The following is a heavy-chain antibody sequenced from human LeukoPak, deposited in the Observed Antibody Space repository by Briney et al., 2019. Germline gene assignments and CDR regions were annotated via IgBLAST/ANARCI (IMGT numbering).Heavy chain of an antibody. CDR2: IQSDGTSK. Sequence: GGSLRLSCAASGFIFSSYGMHWVRQAPGKGLEWVAFIQSDGTSKYYTDSVKGRFTVSRDNSKNTLYLQMDSLRPEDTAVYYCAKDASSVWYFSYFDFWGQGTLVTVSS. D-gene: IGHD6-19*01. V-gene: IGHV3-30*02. J-gene: IGHJ4*02. CDR1: GFIFSSYG. CDR3: AKDASSVWYFSYFDF.